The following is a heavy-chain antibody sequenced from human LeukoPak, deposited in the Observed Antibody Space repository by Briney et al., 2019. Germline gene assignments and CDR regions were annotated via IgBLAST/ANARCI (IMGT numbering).Heavy chain of an antibody. Sequence: SETLSLTCTVSGGSVSSGSYYWRWIRQPPGKGLEWIGYIYYSGSTNYNPSLKSRVTISVDTSKNQFSLKLSSVTAADTAVYYCARVRLDYGSGSYYRSFDYWGQGTLVTVSS. D-gene: IGHD3-10*01. CDR1: GGSVSSGSYY. J-gene: IGHJ4*02. CDR3: ARVRLDYGSGSYYRSFDY. V-gene: IGHV4-61*01. CDR2: IYYSGST.